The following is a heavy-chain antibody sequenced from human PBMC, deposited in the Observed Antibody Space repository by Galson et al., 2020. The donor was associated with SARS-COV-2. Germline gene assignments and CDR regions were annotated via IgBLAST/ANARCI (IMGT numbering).Heavy chain of an antibody. CDR2: TYYRSKWYN. J-gene: IGHJ3*02. D-gene: IGHD6-19*01. CDR3: ARAQVAGYVSAFDI. Sequence: SQTPSLTCAISGDSVSSNSAAWNWIRQSPSRGLEWLGRTYYRSKWYNDYAVSVKSRITINPDTSKNQFSLQLNSVTPEDTAVYYCARAQVAGYVSAFDIWCQGRMVTVSS. V-gene: IGHV6-1*01. CDR1: GDSVSSNSAA.